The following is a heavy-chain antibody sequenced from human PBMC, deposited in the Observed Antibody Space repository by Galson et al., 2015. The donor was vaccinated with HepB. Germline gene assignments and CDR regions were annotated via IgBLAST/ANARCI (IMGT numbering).Heavy chain of an antibody. D-gene: IGHD3-22*01. CDR3: AKDSAHYYDSSGYFTERHIDY. Sequence: SLRLSCAASGFTFDDYAMHWVRQAPGKGLEWVSLISWDGGLTSYVDSVKGRFTISRDNSKNSVYLQMNSLRAEDTALYYCAKDSAHYYDSSGYFTERHIDYWGQGTLVTVSS. CDR1: GFTFDDYA. CDR2: ISWDGGLT. V-gene: IGHV3-43D*03. J-gene: IGHJ4*02.